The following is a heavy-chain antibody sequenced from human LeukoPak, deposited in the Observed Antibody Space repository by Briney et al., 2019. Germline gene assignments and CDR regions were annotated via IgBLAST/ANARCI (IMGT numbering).Heavy chain of an antibody. D-gene: IGHD5-12*01. Sequence: GESLKISCKGSGYSFTSYWIGWVRQMPGKGLEWMGIIYPGDSDTRYSPSFQGQVTISADKSISTAYLQWSSLKASVTAMYYCARSHIVATDAFDIWGQGTMVTVSS. CDR2: IYPGDSDT. CDR3: ARSHIVATDAFDI. J-gene: IGHJ3*02. V-gene: IGHV5-51*01. CDR1: GYSFTSYW.